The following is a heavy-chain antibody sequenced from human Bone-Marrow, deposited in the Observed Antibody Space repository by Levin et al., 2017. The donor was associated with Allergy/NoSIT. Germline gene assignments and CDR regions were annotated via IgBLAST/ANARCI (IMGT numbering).Heavy chain of an antibody. D-gene: IGHD1-26*01. CDR3: ARQRGEVGPSDRYWYFDL. CDR1: GYSFRDHW. CDR2: IYPIDSDT. J-gene: IGHJ2*01. Sequence: PGASVKVSCEASGYSFRDHWIAWVRQMPGKGLEWMGVIYPIDSDTRYSPSFQGQVSISADRSTSTAYLQWSSLRASDTAIYYCARQRGEVGPSDRYWYFDLWGRGTQVIVSS. V-gene: IGHV5-51*01.